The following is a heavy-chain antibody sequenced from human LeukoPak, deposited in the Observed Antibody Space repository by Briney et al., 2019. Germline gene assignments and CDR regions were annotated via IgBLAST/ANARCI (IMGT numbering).Heavy chain of an antibody. Sequence: GASVKVSCKASGGTFSSYAISWVRQAPGQGLEWMGGIIPIFGTANYAQKFQGRVTITADESTSTAYMELSSLRSEDTAVYCCARGPVGYFDYWGQGTLVTVSS. CDR1: GGTFSSYA. V-gene: IGHV1-69*13. CDR3: ARGPVGYFDY. CDR2: IIPIFGTA. D-gene: IGHD1-14*01. J-gene: IGHJ4*02.